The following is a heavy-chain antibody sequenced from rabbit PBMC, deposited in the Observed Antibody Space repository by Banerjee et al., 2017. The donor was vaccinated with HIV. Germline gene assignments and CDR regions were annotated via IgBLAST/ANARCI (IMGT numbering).Heavy chain of an antibody. D-gene: IGHD4-2*01. CDR3: VRDMMVEGSYYAMDL. CDR2: IYAGSSGST. V-gene: IGHV1S45*01. J-gene: IGHJ6*01. Sequence: QEQLEESGGDLVKPEGSLTLTCTASGFSFNINYWICWVRQAPGKGLEWIACIYAGSSGSTAYASWAKGRFTITRSTSLNTVDLKMTSLTAADTATYYCVRDMMVEGSYYAMDLWGQGTLVTVS. CDR1: GFSFNINYW.